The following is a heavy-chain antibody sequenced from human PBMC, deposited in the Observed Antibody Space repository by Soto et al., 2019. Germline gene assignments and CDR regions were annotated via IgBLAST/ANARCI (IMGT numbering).Heavy chain of an antibody. D-gene: IGHD6-13*01. CDR1: GCTFINYY. CDR3: ARDLAAGDL. CDR2: INPMGGST. Sequence: QEQLVQSGAEVKEPGASVKVSCKESGCTFINYYIHWVRQAPGQGLEWMAIINPMGGSTNYAQEFQGRVTLTSDTSTSTVYMELSSLRFEDTALFYCARDLAAGDLWGQGTLVTVSS. J-gene: IGHJ5*02. V-gene: IGHV1-46*01.